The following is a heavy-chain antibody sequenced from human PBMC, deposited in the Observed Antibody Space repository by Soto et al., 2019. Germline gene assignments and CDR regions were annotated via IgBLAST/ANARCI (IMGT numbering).Heavy chain of an antibody. CDR2: VFYSGTT. Sequence: PSETLSLTCTVSGGSINTNNYYWGWVRQPPGKGLEWIGSVFYSGTTYYSSSLKSRVTISLAPSRTQFSLKLESVTAADTAVYFCARLVVVSPVANAWGQGTLVTVSS. CDR1: GGSINTNNYY. D-gene: IGHD2-15*01. CDR3: ARLVVVSPVANA. V-gene: IGHV4-39*01. J-gene: IGHJ5*02.